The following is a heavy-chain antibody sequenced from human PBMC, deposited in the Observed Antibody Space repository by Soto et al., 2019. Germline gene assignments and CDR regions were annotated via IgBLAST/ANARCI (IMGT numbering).Heavy chain of an antibody. CDR2: INAGNGNT. CDR1: GYTFTSYA. Sequence: QVQLVQSGAEVKKPGASVKVSCKASGYTFTSYAMHWVRQAPGQRLEWMGWINAGNGNTKYSQKFQGRVTITRDTSRSHAYMELSSPRFEGTAVYFFSRSIRLARDHWGPGTLGTLSS. CDR3: SRSIRLARDH. V-gene: IGHV1-3*01. J-gene: IGHJ4*02.